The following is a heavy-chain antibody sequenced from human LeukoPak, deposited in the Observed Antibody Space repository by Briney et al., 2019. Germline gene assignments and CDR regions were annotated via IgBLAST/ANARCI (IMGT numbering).Heavy chain of an antibody. CDR3: ARATVTTDYYYMDV. CDR1: GYTFTGYY. J-gene: IGHJ6*03. D-gene: IGHD4-17*01. CDR2: INPNSGGT. Sequence: GASVKVSCKVSGYTFTGYYMHWVRQAPGQGLEWMGWINPNSGGTNYAQKFQGRVTMTRDTSISTAYMELGRLRSDDTAVYYCARATVTTDYYYMDVWGKGTTVTVSS. V-gene: IGHV1-2*02.